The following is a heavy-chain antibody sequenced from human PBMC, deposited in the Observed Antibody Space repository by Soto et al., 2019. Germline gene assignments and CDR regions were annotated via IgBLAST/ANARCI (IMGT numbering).Heavy chain of an antibody. D-gene: IGHD3-10*01. Sequence: SETLSLTCSVSGGSMSEYFWSWIRRSPGKGLEWIGYIYYLGSTDYNPSLKSRVTTSVDTSKRQFSLRLTSVTAADTADYYCARDGYDGSGSPYPAYWGPGTQVTVSS. V-gene: IGHV4-59*01. CDR2: IYYLGST. J-gene: IGHJ4*02. CDR3: ARDGYDGSGSPYPAY. CDR1: GGSMSEYF.